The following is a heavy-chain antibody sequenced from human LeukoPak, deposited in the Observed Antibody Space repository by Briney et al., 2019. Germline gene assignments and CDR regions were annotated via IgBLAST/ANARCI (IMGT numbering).Heavy chain of an antibody. J-gene: IGHJ5*02. CDR1: GGSLSGYY. D-gene: IGHD3-9*01. V-gene: IGHV4-34*01. Sequence: SETLSLTCAVYGGSLSGYYWSWIRQPPGKGLEWIGEINHSGSTNYNPSLKSRVTISVDTSKNQFSLKLSSVTAADTAVYYCARGRHDILTGYYRGKYNWFDPWGQGTLVTVSS. CDR2: INHSGST. CDR3: ARGRHDILTGYYRGKYNWFDP.